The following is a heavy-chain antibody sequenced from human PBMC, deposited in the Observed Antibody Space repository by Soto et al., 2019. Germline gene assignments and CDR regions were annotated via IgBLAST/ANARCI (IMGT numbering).Heavy chain of an antibody. V-gene: IGHV5-51*01. CDR3: ARPAGMHHDYYYYGMDV. J-gene: IGHJ6*02. CDR1: GYSFTSYW. CDR2: IYPGDSDT. Sequence: PGESLKISCKGSGYSFTSYWIAWVRQMPGKGLEWMGIIYPGDSDTRYSPSFQGQVTISADKSISTAYLQWSSLKASDTAMYYCARPAGMHHDYYYYGMDVWGQGTTVTVSS.